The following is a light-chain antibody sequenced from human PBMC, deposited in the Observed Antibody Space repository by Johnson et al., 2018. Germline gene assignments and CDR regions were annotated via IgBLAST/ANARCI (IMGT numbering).Light chain of an antibody. V-gene: IGLV1-51*02. Sequence: QSVLTQPPSVSAAPGQKVTISCSGSSSNIGNNYVSWYQQLPGTAPKPLIYENNKRPSGIPDRFSGSKSGTSATLGITGLQTGDEAGDYCGTWDSSLSAGNVFGTGTKVTVL. J-gene: IGLJ1*01. CDR2: ENN. CDR3: GTWDSSLSAGNV. CDR1: SSNIGNNY.